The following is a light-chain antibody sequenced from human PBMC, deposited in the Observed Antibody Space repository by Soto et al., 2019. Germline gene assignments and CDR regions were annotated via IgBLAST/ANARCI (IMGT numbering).Light chain of an antibody. V-gene: IGKV1-5*01. CDR2: DAS. CDR3: LQYKTYSWS. J-gene: IGKJ1*01. Sequence: DVQMTQSPSTLSASVGDRVTITCRASQSFSRWLAWYQQKPGKAPKLLIYDASSLESGVPSRFSGSESGTEFTLAISSLQPDDFATDYCLQYKTYSWSFDQGTEVESK. CDR1: QSFSRW.